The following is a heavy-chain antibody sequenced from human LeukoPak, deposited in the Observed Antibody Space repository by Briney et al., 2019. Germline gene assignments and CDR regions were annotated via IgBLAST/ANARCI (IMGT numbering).Heavy chain of an antibody. J-gene: IGHJ4*02. CDR3: AKPARTDYADY. CDR2: INGSGDKT. V-gene: IGHV3-23*01. Sequence: GGSLRLSCAASGFTLSNYAMNWVRQAPGKGLEWVSSINGSGDKTYYADSVKGRFTISRDNSKNTLYLQMNSLRAEDTAVYYCAKPARTDYADYWGQGTLVPVSS. CDR1: GFTLSNYA. D-gene: IGHD1-14*01.